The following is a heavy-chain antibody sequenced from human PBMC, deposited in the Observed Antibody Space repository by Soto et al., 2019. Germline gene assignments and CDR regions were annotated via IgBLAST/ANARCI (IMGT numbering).Heavy chain of an antibody. V-gene: IGHV1-3*01. D-gene: IGHD2-15*01. CDR2: IKAGNGNT. CDR1: GYTFTSYA. CDR3: ARGGTVRSGGSSKYNWFDP. Sequence: ASVKVSCKASGYTFTSYAMHWVRQAPGQRLEWMGWIKAGNGNTKYSQKFQGRDTITRDKSASTAYMELSSMRSEDTAVYYCARGGTVRSGGSSKYNWFDPWGQGTLVTVSS. J-gene: IGHJ5*02.